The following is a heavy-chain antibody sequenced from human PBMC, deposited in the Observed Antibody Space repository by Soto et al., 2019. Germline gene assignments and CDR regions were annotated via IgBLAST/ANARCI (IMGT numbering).Heavy chain of an antibody. CDR3: ARGRLRDIAVAGTDWFDP. Sequence: GASVKVSCKASGGTFSSYAISWVRQAPGQGLEWMGGIIPIFGTANYAQKFQGRVTITADKSTSTAYMELSSLRSEDTAVYYCARGRLRDIAVAGTDWFDPWGQGTLVTVSS. CDR2: IIPIFGTA. V-gene: IGHV1-69*06. CDR1: GGTFSSYA. D-gene: IGHD6-19*01. J-gene: IGHJ5*02.